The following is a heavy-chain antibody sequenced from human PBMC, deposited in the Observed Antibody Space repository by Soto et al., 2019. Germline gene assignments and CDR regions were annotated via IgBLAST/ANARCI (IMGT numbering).Heavy chain of an antibody. V-gene: IGHV4-59*08. CDR3: ARQVREYQPNSPNYYYYMDV. D-gene: IGHD2-2*01. Sequence: KPSETLSLTCTVSGGSISSYYWSWIRQPPGKGLEWIGYIYYSGSTNYNPSLKSRVTISVDTSKNQFSLKLSSVTAADTAVYYCARQVREYQPNSPNYYYYMDVWGKGTTVTVSS. CDR2: IYYSGST. CDR1: GGSISSYY. J-gene: IGHJ6*03.